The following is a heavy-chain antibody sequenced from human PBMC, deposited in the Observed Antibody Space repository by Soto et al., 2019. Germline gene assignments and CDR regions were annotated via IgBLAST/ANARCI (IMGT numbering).Heavy chain of an antibody. V-gene: IGHV4-59*01. CDR2: IYYSGST. D-gene: IGHD3-9*01. CDR1: GGSIINYF. CDR3: AREGYYDVLSGYYYNWLDS. J-gene: IGHJ5*01. Sequence: SETLSLTCTVSGGSIINYFWSWILQPPWKGLEWIGYIYYSGSTKYNPSLKSRVTISVDTSKNQFSLQLRSVTAADTAVYYCAREGYYDVLSGYYYNWLDSWGQGTPVTVSS.